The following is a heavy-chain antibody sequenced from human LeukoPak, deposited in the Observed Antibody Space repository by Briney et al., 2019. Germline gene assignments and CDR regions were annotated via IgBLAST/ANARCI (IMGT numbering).Heavy chain of an antibody. Sequence: ASVKVSCKASGYTFTGYYMHWVRQAPGQGLEWMGWINPNSGGTNYAQKFQGRVTMTRDTSISTAYMELSRLRSDDTAVYYCAREIAARPNYFDYWGQGTLVTVSS. CDR2: INPNSGGT. CDR1: GYTFTGYY. D-gene: IGHD6-6*01. CDR3: AREIAARPNYFDY. V-gene: IGHV1-2*02. J-gene: IGHJ4*02.